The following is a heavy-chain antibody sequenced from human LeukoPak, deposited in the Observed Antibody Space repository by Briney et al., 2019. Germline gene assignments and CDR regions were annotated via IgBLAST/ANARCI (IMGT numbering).Heavy chain of an antibody. V-gene: IGHV4-39*01. J-gene: IGHJ4*02. CDR2: IYYSGST. Sequence: SETLSLTCTVSGGSISSSSYYWGWIRQPPGKGLEWIGSIYYSGSTYYNPSLKSRVTISVDTSKNQFSLKLSSVTAADTAVYYCARLGGDGYNIDYWGQGTLVTVSS. D-gene: IGHD5-24*01. CDR3: ARLGGDGYNIDY. CDR1: GGSISSSSYY.